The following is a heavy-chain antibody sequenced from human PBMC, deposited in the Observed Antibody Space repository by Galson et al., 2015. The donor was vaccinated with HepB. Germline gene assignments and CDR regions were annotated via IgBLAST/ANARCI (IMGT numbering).Heavy chain of an antibody. CDR1: GFTFSYYA. D-gene: IGHD6-19*01. J-gene: IGHJ4*02. Sequence: SLRLSCAASGFTFSYYAMSWVRQAPGKGLEWVSAINPSGDNTYYADSMKGRFTISRDNSKNTLFLQMNSLRADDTAIYYCAKVFPEKTSGWYRQALYYFDSWSQGTRVTVSS. CDR3: AKVFPEKTSGWYRQALYYFDS. CDR2: INPSGDNT. V-gene: IGHV3-23*01.